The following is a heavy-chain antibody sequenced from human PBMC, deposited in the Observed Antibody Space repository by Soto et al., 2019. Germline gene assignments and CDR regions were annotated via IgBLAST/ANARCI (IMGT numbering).Heavy chain of an antibody. V-gene: IGHV3-33*01. Sequence: QVQLVESGGGVVQPGTSLRLSCEASGFTFSGFGMHGVRQAPGKGLEWVAVIWYDGSKKYYADCVKGRFTISRDNSKNALYQKMNSMRAEDTAVYYCARGRGGSYGGNSAHFDIWGQGTLVTVSS. CDR2: IWYDGSKK. CDR3: ARGRGGSYGGNSAHFDI. D-gene: IGHD4-17*01. CDR1: GFTFSGFG. J-gene: IGHJ3*02.